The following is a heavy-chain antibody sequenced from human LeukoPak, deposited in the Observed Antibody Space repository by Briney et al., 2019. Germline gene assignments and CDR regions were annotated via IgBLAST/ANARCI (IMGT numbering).Heavy chain of an antibody. CDR1: GDSISSYY. V-gene: IGHV4-59*08. J-gene: IGHJ4*02. D-gene: IGHD5-24*01. CDR3: ARCRDAYVFDY. CDR2: VYNSGST. Sequence: SSETLSLTCTVSGDSISSYYWSWIRQPPGKGLEWIGYVYNSGSTHYNPSLKSRVTISVDTSKNYFSLKLGSVTAADTAVYYCARCRDAYVFDYWGQGTLVTVSS.